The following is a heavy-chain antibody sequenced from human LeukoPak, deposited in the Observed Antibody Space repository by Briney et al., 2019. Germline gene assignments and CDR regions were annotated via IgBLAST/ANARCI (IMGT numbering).Heavy chain of an antibody. J-gene: IGHJ6*02. V-gene: IGHV1-2*02. Sequence: ASVKLSCKASGYTFTAYYLQWGRLAPGQGLEWMGWINPKSGGTEYAQRFQGRVTMTRDTSISTAYMELSRLRSDDTAVYYCARDHCSANSCYEDYYNGLDVWGQGTTVTVPS. CDR1: GYTFTAYY. CDR3: ARDHCSANSCYEDYYNGLDV. D-gene: IGHD2-2*01. CDR2: INPKSGGT.